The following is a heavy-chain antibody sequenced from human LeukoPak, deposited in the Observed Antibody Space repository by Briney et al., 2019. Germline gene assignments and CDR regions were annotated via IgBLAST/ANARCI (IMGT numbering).Heavy chain of an antibody. Sequence: GGSLRLSCAASGFTFGAYWMHWVRQAPGKGLVWVSRINSDGFSIAYADSVKGRFTISRDNAKNTLYLHMNSLRAEDTAVYYCARFYGGSALDNWGQGTMVTVSS. CDR2: INSDGFSI. D-gene: IGHD3-16*01. CDR1: GFTFGAYW. V-gene: IGHV3-74*01. CDR3: ARFYGGSALDN. J-gene: IGHJ3*02.